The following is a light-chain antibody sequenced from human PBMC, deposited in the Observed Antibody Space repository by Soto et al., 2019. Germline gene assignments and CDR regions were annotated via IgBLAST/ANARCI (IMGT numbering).Light chain of an antibody. CDR3: SSYTSSSTRV. V-gene: IGLV2-14*01. J-gene: IGLJ1*01. Sequence: QSALTQPASVSGSPGQSITISCTGTSSDVGGYNYVSWYQQHPGKAPKLVIFDVSDRPSGVSNRFSGSKSGNTASLTISGLQAEDEADYYCSSYTSSSTRVFGTGTKLTAL. CDR2: DVS. CDR1: SSDVGGYNY.